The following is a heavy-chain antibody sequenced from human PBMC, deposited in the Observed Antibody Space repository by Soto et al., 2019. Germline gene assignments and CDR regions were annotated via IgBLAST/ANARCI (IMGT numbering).Heavy chain of an antibody. CDR2: VSSSGGST. J-gene: IGHJ4*02. Sequence: PGGSLRLSCAASGITFSSNAMSWVRQTPGKGLEWVSGVSSSGGSTYYADSVKGRFTISRDNSKNTLYLQMNSLRAEDTAVYYCAKHYGIDMVRGAYLDSWRQGTLVTVSS. CDR1: GITFSSNA. D-gene: IGHD3-10*01. V-gene: IGHV3-23*01. CDR3: AKHYGIDMVRGAYLDS.